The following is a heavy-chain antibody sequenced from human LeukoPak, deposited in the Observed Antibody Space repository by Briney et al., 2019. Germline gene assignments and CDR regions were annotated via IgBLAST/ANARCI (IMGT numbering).Heavy chain of an antibody. Sequence: ASVKVSCKASGYTFTSYGISWVRQAPAQGLEWMGWISAYNGNTNYAQKLQGRVTMTTDTSTSTAYMELRGLRSDDTAAYYCARDGGYYYYYYMDVWGKGTTVTVSS. CDR1: GYTFTSYG. CDR2: ISAYNGNT. CDR3: ARDGGYYYYYYMDV. J-gene: IGHJ6*03. V-gene: IGHV1-18*01.